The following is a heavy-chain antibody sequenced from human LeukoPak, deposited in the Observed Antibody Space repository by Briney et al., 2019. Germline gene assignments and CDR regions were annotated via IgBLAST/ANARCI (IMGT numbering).Heavy chain of an antibody. CDR1: GFTDYG. V-gene: IGHV3-20*04. D-gene: IGHD6-19*01. CDR3: ARDRDQWLEAFDI. Sequence: GGSLRLSCAASGFTDYGMSWVRQAPGKGLEWVSGINWNGGTTTYADSVKGRFTISRDNAKNSLYLQMNSLRAEDTAFYYCARDRDQWLEAFDIWGQGTMDTVSS. CDR2: INWNGGTT. J-gene: IGHJ3*02.